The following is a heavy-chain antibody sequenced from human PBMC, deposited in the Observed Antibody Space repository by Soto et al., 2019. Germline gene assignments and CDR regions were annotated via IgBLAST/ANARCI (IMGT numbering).Heavy chain of an antibody. CDR3: ARIRDCSSTSLQSDAFDI. J-gene: IGHJ3*02. V-gene: IGHV2-70*11. CDR1: GFSLSTSGMC. CDR2: IDWDDDK. D-gene: IGHD2-2*01. Sequence: SGPTLVNPTQTLTLICTFSGFSLSTSGMCVSWIRQPPGKALEWLARIDWDDDKYYSTSLKTRLTISKDTSKNQVVLTMTNMDPVDTATYYCARIRDCSSTSLQSDAFDIWGQGTMVTVS.